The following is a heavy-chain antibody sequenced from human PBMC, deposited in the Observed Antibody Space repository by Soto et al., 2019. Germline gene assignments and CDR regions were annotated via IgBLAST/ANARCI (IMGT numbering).Heavy chain of an antibody. Sequence: EVQLLESGGGLVQPGGSLRLSCAASGFTFSSYVMSWVRQSPGKGLEWVSSISGSGGSTYYADSVKGRFTISRDNSKNTLYLQMNGLRDDDTAVYYCAKVVTDSSGYRWFATWGQGTLVTVSS. CDR3: AKVVTDSSGYRWFAT. CDR2: ISGSGGST. V-gene: IGHV3-23*01. J-gene: IGHJ5*02. D-gene: IGHD3-22*01. CDR1: GFTFSSYV.